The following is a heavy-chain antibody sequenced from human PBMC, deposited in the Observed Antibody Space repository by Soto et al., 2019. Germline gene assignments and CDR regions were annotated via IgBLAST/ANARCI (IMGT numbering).Heavy chain of an antibody. CDR2: ISSSGST. CDR3: ARSGVPGIVIPRHWCGP. Sequence: SETLSLTCTVSGDSIGGVGYWSWIRQFPGRGLEWIGCISSSGSTYYNPALNNRISLSLDTSQNQFSLKLLSVTAADTAIYYCARSGVPGIVIPRHWCGPWGQGTLVTVSS. J-gene: IGHJ5*02. D-gene: IGHD3-10*01. CDR1: GDSIGGVGY. V-gene: IGHV4-31*03.